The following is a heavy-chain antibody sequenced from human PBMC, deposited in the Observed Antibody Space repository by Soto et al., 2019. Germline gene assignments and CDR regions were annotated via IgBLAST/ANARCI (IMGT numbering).Heavy chain of an antibody. J-gene: IGHJ4*02. CDR2: INHSGST. D-gene: IGHD2-21*01. V-gene: IGHV4-34*01. CDR1: GGSFSGYY. Sequence: SETLSLTCAVYGGSFSGYYWSWIRQPPGKGLGWIGEINHSGSTNYNPSLKSRVTISVDTSKNQFSLKLSSVTAADTAVYYCARGENCGGDCYAIDFDYWGQGTLVTVSS. CDR3: ARGENCGGDCYAIDFDY.